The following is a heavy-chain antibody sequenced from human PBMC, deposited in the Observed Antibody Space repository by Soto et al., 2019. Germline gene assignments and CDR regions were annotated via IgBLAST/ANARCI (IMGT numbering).Heavy chain of an antibody. D-gene: IGHD3-22*01. V-gene: IGHV3-11*04. CDR1: GFTFSDYY. Sequence: PGGSLRLSCAASGFTFSDYYMSWIRQAPGKGLEWFSYISSSSSTIYYADSVKGRFTISRDNAKNSLYLQMNSLRDEDTAVYYCARDREGTYYYDSSGYYSFDYWGQGTLVTVSS. CDR2: ISSSSSTI. CDR3: ARDREGTYYYDSSGYYSFDY. J-gene: IGHJ4*02.